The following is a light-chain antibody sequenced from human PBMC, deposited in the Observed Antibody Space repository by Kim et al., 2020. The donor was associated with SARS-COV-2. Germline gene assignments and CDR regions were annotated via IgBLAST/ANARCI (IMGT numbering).Light chain of an antibody. CDR3: QQYYRPPFT. V-gene: IGKV4-1*01. CDR2: WAS. CDR1: QSLLYSSNNQNY. Sequence: DIVMTQSPDSLAVSLGERAAIDFKPSQSLLYSSNNQNYLARYQQKPGQPPKLLIYWASTRESGVPDRFSGSGSGTHFTLTISSLQAEDVAVYYCQQYYRPPFTFGQGTKLEI. J-gene: IGKJ2*01.